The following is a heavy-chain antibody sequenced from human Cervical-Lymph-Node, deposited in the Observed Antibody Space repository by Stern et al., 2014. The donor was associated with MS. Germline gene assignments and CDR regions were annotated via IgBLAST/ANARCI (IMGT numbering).Heavy chain of an antibody. D-gene: IGHD2-21*02. V-gene: IGHV3-15*05. J-gene: IGHJ4*02. CDR2: IKSKGDGGTS. CDR3: TTTYCGGDCAPGGY. CDR1: GLIFTDAW. Sequence: EMQLVESGGGLVEPGGSLRLSCATSGLIFTDAWMSWVRQAPGKGLEWIGRIKSKGDGGTSDYAAPVEGRFTISRDDSQNTLFLQMNSLKTEDTAMYYCTTTYCGGDCAPGGYWGQGTLVTVSS.